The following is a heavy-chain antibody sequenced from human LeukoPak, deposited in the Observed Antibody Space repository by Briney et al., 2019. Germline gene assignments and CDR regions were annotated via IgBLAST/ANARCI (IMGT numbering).Heavy chain of an antibody. J-gene: IGHJ4*02. CDR3: ARDLWFGESY. CDR2: ISSSSSYI. V-gene: IGHV3-21*01. Sequence: GGSLRLSCAASGFTFSSYSMNWVRQAPGKGLEWVSSISSSSSYIYYADSVKGRFTISRDNAKNSPYLQMNSLRAEDTAVYYCARDLWFGESYWGQGTLVTVSS. CDR1: GFTFSSYS. D-gene: IGHD3-10*01.